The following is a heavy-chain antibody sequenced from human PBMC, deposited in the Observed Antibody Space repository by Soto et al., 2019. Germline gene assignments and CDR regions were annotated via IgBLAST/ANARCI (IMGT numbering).Heavy chain of an antibody. D-gene: IGHD2-8*01. CDR3: ARQYGVSLDY. V-gene: IGHV5-51*01. CDR2: IYPGDSDT. Sequence: GESLKISCEASGYSFRNFWIGWVRQMPGKGLEWMGIIYPGDSDTTYSPSFQGQVTISVDKSISTAYLQLSSLKASDSAIYFCARQYGVSLDYWGQGTLFTVSS. CDR1: GYSFRNFW. J-gene: IGHJ4*02.